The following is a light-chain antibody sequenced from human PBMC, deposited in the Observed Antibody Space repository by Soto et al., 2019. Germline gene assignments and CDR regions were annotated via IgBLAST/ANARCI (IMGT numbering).Light chain of an antibody. CDR2: GAS. CDR1: QSVSSN. V-gene: IGKV3-15*01. J-gene: IGKJ1*01. CDR3: QHYNNWPRT. Sequence: EIVMTQSPATLSVSPGERATLSCRASQSVSSNLAWYQQKPGQAPRLLIYGASTRATSIPARFSGSGSGTEFTLTISSLQSEGFAVYYCQHYNNWPRTFGQGTKVEIK.